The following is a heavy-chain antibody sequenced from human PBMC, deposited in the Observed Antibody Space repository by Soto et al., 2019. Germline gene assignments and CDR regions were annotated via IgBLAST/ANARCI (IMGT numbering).Heavy chain of an antibody. CDR1: GGTFSSYA. CDR2: IIPIFGTA. Sequence: QVQLVQSGAEVKKPGSSVKVSCKASGGTFSSYAISWVRQAPGQGLEWMGGIIPIFGTANYAQKFQGRVTITADKSTSTAYMELSSLRSEDTAVYYCARVGPVGYDVARNYYGMDVWGQGTTVTVSS. V-gene: IGHV1-69*06. J-gene: IGHJ6*02. CDR3: ARVGPVGYDVARNYYGMDV. D-gene: IGHD5-12*01.